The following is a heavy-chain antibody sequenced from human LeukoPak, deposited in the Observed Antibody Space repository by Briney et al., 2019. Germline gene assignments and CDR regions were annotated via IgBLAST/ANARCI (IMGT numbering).Heavy chain of an antibody. J-gene: IGHJ4*02. D-gene: IGHD5-12*01. CDR3: ARERGRGYSGYDLTLHYFDY. V-gene: IGHV3-30-3*01. Sequence: PGGSLRLSCAASGFTFSSYAMHWVRQAPGKGLEWVAVISYDGSNKYYADSVKGRFTISRDNSKNTLYLQMNSLRAEDTAVYYCARERGRGYSGYDLTLHYFDYWGQGTLVTVSS. CDR2: ISYDGSNK. CDR1: GFTFSSYA.